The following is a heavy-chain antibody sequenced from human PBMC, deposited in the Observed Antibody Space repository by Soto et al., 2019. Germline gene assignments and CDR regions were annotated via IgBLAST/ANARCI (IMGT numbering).Heavy chain of an antibody. J-gene: IGHJ5*01. Sequence: QITLEESGPTLVRPTQTLTLTCTLSGFSISTSEVGVGWLRQPPGKALEWLALIYWDDDKRYSPSLKSRLTITKDTSKNQVVLTITNMDPVDNATYFCAHTTVYYYDDGAYEAFNWFDSWGQGTLVTVSS. CDR2: IYWDDDK. CDR3: AHTTVYYYDDGAYEAFNWFDS. CDR1: GFSISTSEVG. D-gene: IGHD3-22*01. V-gene: IGHV2-5*02.